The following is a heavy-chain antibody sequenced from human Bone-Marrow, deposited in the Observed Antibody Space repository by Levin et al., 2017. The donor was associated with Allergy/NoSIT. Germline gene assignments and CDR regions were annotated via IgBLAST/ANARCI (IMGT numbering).Heavy chain of an antibody. CDR2: INSDGSYT. D-gene: IGHD4-23*01. V-gene: IGHV3-74*01. J-gene: IGHJ4*02. CDR1: GFTFSSYW. Sequence: PGGSLRLSCTASGFTFSSYWMHWVRQGPGKGLVWVSRINSDGSYTNYADSVKGRFTISRDNAKNTLYLQLNSLRAEDTAVYYCARDRGYGGNKFDYWGQGTLVTVSS. CDR3: ARDRGYGGNKFDY.